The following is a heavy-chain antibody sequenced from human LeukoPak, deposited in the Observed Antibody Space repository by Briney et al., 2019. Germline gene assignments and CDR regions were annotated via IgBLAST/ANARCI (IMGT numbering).Heavy chain of an antibody. CDR2: INYAGSTI. V-gene: IGHV3-48*01. J-gene: IGHJ4*02. CDR3: TRATRDVGIDY. CDR1: GFIFSSYS. D-gene: IGHD1-26*01. Sequence: PGGSLRLSCAASGFIFSSYSMNWVRQAPGKGLEWVSHINYAGSTIYYADSVKGRFTISRDNAKNLLFLQMNSLRAEDTAIYYCTRATRDVGIDYWGQGTLVTVSS.